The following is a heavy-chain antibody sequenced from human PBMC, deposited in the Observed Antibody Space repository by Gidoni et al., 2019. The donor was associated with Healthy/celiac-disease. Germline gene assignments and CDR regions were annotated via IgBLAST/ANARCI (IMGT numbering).Heavy chain of an antibody. Sequence: QVQLVESGGGVVQPGRSLRLSCAASGFPFSSYAMHWVRQDTGKGLEWVAVISYDGSNKYYADSVKGRFTISRDNSKNTLYLQMNSLRAEDTAVYYCARGGGWSSSFFDYWGQGTLVTVSS. V-gene: IGHV3-30*01. D-gene: IGHD6-6*01. CDR3: ARGGGWSSSFFDY. CDR2: ISYDGSNK. J-gene: IGHJ4*02. CDR1: GFPFSSYA.